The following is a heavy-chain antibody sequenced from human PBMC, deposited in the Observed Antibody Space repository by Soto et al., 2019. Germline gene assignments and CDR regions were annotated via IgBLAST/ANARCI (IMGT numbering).Heavy chain of an antibody. CDR3: ARAVAVPADFDY. CDR2: INAGNGNT. J-gene: IGHJ4*02. Sequence: QVQLVQSGAEEKKPGASVKVSCKASGYTFTGYAVHWVRQAPGQRLEWMGWINAGNGNTKYSQKFQGRVTITRDTSASTAYMELSSLRPEDTAVYYCARAVAVPADFDYWGQGTLVTVSS. V-gene: IGHV1-3*05. D-gene: IGHD6-19*01. CDR1: GYTFTGYA.